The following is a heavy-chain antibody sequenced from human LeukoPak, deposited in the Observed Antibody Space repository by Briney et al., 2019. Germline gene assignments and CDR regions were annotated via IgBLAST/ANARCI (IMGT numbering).Heavy chain of an antibody. V-gene: IGHV3-9*01. CDR1: GFTFDDYA. CDR3: AKDKDYYGSGSPSDY. D-gene: IGHD3-10*01. CDR2: ISWNSGSI. Sequence: GGSLRLSCAASGFTFDDYAMHRVRQAPGKGLEWVSGISWNSGSIGYADSVKGRFTISRDNAKNSLYLQMNSLRAEDTALYYCAKDKDYYGSGSPSDYWGQGTLVTVSS. J-gene: IGHJ4*02.